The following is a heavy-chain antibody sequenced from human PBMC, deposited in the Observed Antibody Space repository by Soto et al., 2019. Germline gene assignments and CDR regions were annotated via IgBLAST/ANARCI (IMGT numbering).Heavy chain of an antibody. D-gene: IGHD4-17*01. CDR2: IWYDGSNK. V-gene: IGHV3-33*01. Sequence: QVQLVESGGGVVQPGRSLRLSCAASGFTFSSYGMHWVRQAPGKGLEWVAVIWYDGSNKYFADSVKGRFTISRDNSKNPLYLQMNRRRAEDTAVYYCARELNTVTTRDAFDIWGQGTIVFVSS. CDR3: ARELNTVTTRDAFDI. CDR1: GFTFSSYG. J-gene: IGHJ3*02.